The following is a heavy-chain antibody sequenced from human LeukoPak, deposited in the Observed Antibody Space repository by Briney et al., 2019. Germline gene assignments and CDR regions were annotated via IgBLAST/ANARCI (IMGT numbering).Heavy chain of an antibody. V-gene: IGHV4-31*03. CDR3: ASQYYDFWSGYPPTYYYGMDV. D-gene: IGHD3-3*01. CDR1: GGSISSGGYY. Sequence: PSETLFLTCTVSGGSISSGGYYWSWIRQHPGKGLEWIGYIYYSGSTYYNPSLKSRVTISVDTSKNQFSLKLSSVTAADTAVYYCASQYYDFWSGYPPTYYYGMDVWGQGTTVTVSS. J-gene: IGHJ6*02. CDR2: IYYSGST.